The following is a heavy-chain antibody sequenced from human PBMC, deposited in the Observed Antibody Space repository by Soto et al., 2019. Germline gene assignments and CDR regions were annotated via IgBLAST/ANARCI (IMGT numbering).Heavy chain of an antibody. CDR3: ARDRVIVATIQASYVYMDV. Sequence: SQTLSLTCAISGDSVSSNSAAWNWIRQSPSRGLEWLGRTYYRSKWYNDYAVSVKSRITINPDTSKNQFSLQLNSVTPEDTAVYYCARDRVIVATIQASYVYMDVWGKGTTVTVSS. CDR2: TYYRSKWYN. V-gene: IGHV6-1*01. CDR1: GDSVSSNSAA. D-gene: IGHD5-12*01. J-gene: IGHJ6*03.